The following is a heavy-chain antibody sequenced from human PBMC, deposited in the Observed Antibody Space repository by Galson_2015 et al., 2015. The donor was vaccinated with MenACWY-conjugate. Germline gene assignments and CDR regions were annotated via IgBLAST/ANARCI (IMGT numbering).Heavy chain of an antibody. CDR1: GFTFSSYA. Sequence: SLRLSCAASGFTFSSYAMSWVRQAPGRGLEWVSTVSGSGGSTYYADSVKGRFTISRDTSKNTLYLQMNSLRAEDTAVYFCAKVPASIKRIYCDYWGQGTLVTVSS. CDR2: VSGSGGST. V-gene: IGHV3-23*01. CDR3: AKVPASIKRIYCDY. D-gene: IGHD2-2*02. J-gene: IGHJ4*02.